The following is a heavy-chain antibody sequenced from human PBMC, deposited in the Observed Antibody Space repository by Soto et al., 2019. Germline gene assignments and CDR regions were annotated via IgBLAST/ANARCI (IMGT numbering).Heavy chain of an antibody. CDR1: GYTFTGYY. CDR2: INPNSGGT. V-gene: IGHV1-2*04. Sequence: GASVKVSCKASGYTFTGYYMHWVRQAPGQGLEWMGWINPNSGGTNYAQKFQGWVTMTRDTSISTAYMELSRLRSDDTAVYYCARAYYYDSSGYSYYYYGMDVWGQGTTVTVSS. J-gene: IGHJ6*02. CDR3: ARAYYYDSSGYSYYYYGMDV. D-gene: IGHD3-22*01.